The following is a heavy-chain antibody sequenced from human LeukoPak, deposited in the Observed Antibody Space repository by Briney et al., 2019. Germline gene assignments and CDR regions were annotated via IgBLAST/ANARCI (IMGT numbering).Heavy chain of an antibody. J-gene: IGHJ4*02. V-gene: IGHV1-8*01. D-gene: IGHD3-9*01. CDR3: ARGDRYFDWLLSLLDY. CDR2: MNPNSGNT. Sequence: GASVKVSCKASGYTFTSYDINWVRQAPGQGLEGMGWMNPNSGNTGYAQKFQGRVTITRNTSISTAYMELSSLRSEDTAVYYCARGDRYFDWLLSLLDYWGQGTLVTVAS. CDR1: GYTFTSYD.